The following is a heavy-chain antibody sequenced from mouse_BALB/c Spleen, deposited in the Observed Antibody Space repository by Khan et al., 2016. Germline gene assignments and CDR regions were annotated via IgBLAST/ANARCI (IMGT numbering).Heavy chain of an antibody. J-gene: IGHJ3*01. V-gene: IGHV3-2*02. Sequence: VQLQQSGPGLVKPSQSLSLTCTVTGYSITSDYAWNWIRQFPGHKLEWMGYIDSSGSTTYNPSLKNRVSITRYTSKHQIFLLLTSVTTEDAATYYLATHYYVFVYGGQGTLVTVSA. CDR2: IDSSGST. CDR1: GYSITSDYA. CDR3: ATHYYVFVY. D-gene: IGHD1-1*01.